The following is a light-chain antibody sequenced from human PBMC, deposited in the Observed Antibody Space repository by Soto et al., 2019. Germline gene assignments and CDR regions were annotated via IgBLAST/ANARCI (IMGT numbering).Light chain of an antibody. J-gene: IGKJ1*01. CDR3: QQYGSSPSR. CDR1: QSVGSD. Sequence: EIVMTQSPATLSVSPGERATLSCRASQSVGSDLAWYQQKPGQAPRLLIYGASSRATGIPDRFSGSGSGTDFTLTISRLEPEDFAVYYCQQYGSSPSRFGQGTKVDIK. V-gene: IGKV3-20*01. CDR2: GAS.